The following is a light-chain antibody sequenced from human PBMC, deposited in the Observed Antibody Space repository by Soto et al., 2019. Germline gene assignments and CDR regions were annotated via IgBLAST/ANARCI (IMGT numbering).Light chain of an antibody. V-gene: IGKV1-5*01. CDR3: QQYNSIRRT. J-gene: IGKJ1*01. CDR2: DAS. Sequence: DIQMTQSPSTLSASVGDRVTITCQAGQSISSWLAWYQQKPGKAPKLLIYDASSLESGVPSRFSGSGSGTEFTLTISSLQPDDFATYYCQQYNSIRRTFGQGTKVEIK. CDR1: QSISSW.